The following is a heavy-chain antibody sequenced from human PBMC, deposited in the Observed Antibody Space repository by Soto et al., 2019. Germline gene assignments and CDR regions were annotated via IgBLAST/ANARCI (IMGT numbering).Heavy chain of an antibody. CDR1: GLTFSSYA. V-gene: IGHV3-23*01. D-gene: IGHD6-19*01. CDR2: ISGSGGST. J-gene: IGHJ4*02. Sequence: EVQLLESGGGLVQPGGSLRLSCAASGLTFSSYAMSWVRQAPGKGLEWVSAISGSGGSTYNADSVKGRFTISRDNSKNTLYLQMNSLRAEDTAVYYCAKDRVAVAGTIDYWGQGTLVTVSS. CDR3: AKDRVAVAGTIDY.